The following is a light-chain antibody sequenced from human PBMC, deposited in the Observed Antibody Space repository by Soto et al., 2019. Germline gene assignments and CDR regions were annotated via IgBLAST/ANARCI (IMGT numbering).Light chain of an antibody. J-gene: IGKJ2*01. V-gene: IGKV3-20*01. CDR2: GAS. Sequence: EIVLTQSPGTLSLSPGERATLSCRASQSVSSSYFALYQQKPGQAPRLLIYGASSRATGIPDRFSGSVSGTDFTRIISRLEPEDFAVYYCQQYVSSPYTFCHWIKLEIK. CDR3: QQYVSSPYT. CDR1: QSVSSSY.